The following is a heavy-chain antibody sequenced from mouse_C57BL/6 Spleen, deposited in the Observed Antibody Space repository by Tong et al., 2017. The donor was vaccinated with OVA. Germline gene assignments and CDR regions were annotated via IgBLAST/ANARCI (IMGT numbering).Heavy chain of an antibody. D-gene: IGHD4-1*01. CDR2: IHPNSGST. V-gene: IGHV1-64*01. J-gene: IGHJ3*01. Sequence: AQLQESGAELVKPGASVKLSCKASGYTFTSYWMHWVKQRPGQGLEWIGMIHPNSGSTNYNEKFKSKATLTVDKSSSTAYMQLSSMTSEDSAVYYCARWETGTGFAYWGLGTPVCV. CDR3: ARWETGTGFAY. CDR1: GYTFTSYW.